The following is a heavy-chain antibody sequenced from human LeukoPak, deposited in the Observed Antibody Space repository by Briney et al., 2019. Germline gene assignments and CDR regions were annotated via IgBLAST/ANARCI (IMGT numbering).Heavy chain of an antibody. Sequence: GASVKVSCKASGYTFTSYDINWVRQATGQGLAWMGWMNPNSGNTGYAQKFQGRVTMTRNTSISTAYMELSSLRSEDTAVYYCARGLPGYSSGWAAGGYWGQGTLVTVSS. V-gene: IGHV1-8*01. J-gene: IGHJ4*02. CDR2: MNPNSGNT. D-gene: IGHD6-19*01. CDR3: ARGLPGYSSGWAAGGY. CDR1: GYTFTSYD.